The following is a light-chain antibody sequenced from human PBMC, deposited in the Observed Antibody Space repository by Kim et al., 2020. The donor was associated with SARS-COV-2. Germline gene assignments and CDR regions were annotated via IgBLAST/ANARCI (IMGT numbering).Light chain of an antibody. CDR1: QSVSSSY. V-gene: IGKV3-20*01. J-gene: IGKJ1*01. Sequence: EIVLTQSPGTLSLSPGERATLSCRASQSVSSSYLAWYQQKPGQAPRLLIYGASSWATGIPDRFSGSGSGTDFTLTISRLEPEDFAVYYCQHYGSSPEWTFGQGTKVDIK. CDR3: QHYGSSPEWT. CDR2: GAS.